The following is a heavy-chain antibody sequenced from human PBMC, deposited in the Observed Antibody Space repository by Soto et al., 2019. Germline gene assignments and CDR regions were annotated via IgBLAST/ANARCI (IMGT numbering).Heavy chain of an antibody. CDR2: INHSGST. CDR3: ARVYSSSDDNWFDP. V-gene: IGHV4-34*01. CDR1: GGSFSGYY. D-gene: IGHD6-6*01. Sequence: SETLSLTCAVYGGSFSGYYWSWIRQPPGKGLEWIGEINHSGSTNYNPSLKSRVTISVDTSKNPFSLKLSSVTAADTAVYYCARVYSSSDDNWFDPWGQGTLVTVSS. J-gene: IGHJ5*02.